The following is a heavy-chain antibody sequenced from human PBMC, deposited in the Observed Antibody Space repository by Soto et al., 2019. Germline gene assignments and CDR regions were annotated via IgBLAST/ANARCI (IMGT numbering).Heavy chain of an antibody. J-gene: IGHJ4*02. CDR2: IWYDGSNK. V-gene: IGHV3-33*01. D-gene: IGHD5-18*01. Sequence: QVQLVESGGGVVQPGRSLRLSCAVSGFAFSSYGMHWVRQAPGKGLKWVAVIWYDGSNKYYADSVKGRFTLSRDNSKNTLYLQMNSLRAEDTAVYHCARVYSFGRPFDYWGPGTLVTVSS. CDR1: GFAFSSYG. CDR3: ARVYSFGRPFDY.